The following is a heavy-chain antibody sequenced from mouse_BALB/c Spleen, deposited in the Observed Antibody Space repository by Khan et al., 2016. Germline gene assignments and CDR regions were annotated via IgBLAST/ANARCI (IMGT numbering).Heavy chain of an antibody. D-gene: IGHD1-1*01. Sequence: EVELVESGGGLVQPGGSLRLSCATSGFTFTDYYMSWVRQPPGKALEWLGFIRNKANGYTTEYSASVKGRFTISRDNSQSILYLQINTLRAEDSATYYCARDKNYYGSSYWYFDVWGAGTTVTVSS. CDR3: ARDKNYYGSSYWYFDV. CDR1: GFTFTDYY. CDR2: IRNKANGYTT. V-gene: IGHV7-3*02. J-gene: IGHJ1*01.